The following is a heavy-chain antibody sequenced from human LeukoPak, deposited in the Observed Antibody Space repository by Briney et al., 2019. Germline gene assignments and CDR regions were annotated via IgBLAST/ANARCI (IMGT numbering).Heavy chain of an antibody. CDR1: GGSISSYY. J-gene: IGHJ6*02. V-gene: IGHV4-59*01. D-gene: IGHD3-22*01. Sequence: SETLSLTCTVSGGSISSYYWSWIRQPPGKGLEWIGYIYYSGSTNYNPSLKSRVTISVDTPKNQFSLKLSSVTAADTAVYYCARDLYYDSSGYYYGGYYYYGMDVWGQGTTVTVSS. CDR3: ARDLYYDSSGYYYGGYYYYGMDV. CDR2: IYYSGST.